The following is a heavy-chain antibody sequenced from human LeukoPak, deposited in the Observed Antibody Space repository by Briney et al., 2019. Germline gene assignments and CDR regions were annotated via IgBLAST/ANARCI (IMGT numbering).Heavy chain of an antibody. D-gene: IGHD3-3*02. CDR3: TTGIRGD. CDR1: GFIVTNAW. V-gene: IGHV3-15*07. J-gene: IGHJ4*02. Sequence: PGGSLRLSCAASGFIVTNAWMNWVRQAPGEGLEWVGRIQSKTDGGKTDYAAPVKGRFTISRDDSKNTLYLQMNSLKTEDTAIYYCTTGIRGDWGQGTLVTVSS. CDR2: IQSKTDGGKT.